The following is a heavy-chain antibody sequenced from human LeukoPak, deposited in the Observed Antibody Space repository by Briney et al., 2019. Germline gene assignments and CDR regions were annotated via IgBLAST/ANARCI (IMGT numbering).Heavy chain of an antibody. V-gene: IGHV3-21*01. CDR2: ISSSSSYI. CDR3: ARDYGSGRVHPRAVAY. J-gene: IGHJ4*02. CDR1: GFTFSSYS. D-gene: IGHD3-10*01. Sequence: GGSLRLSCAASGFTFSSYSMNWVRQVPGKGLEWVSSISSSSSYIYYADSVKGRFTISRDNAKNSLYLQMNSLRAEDTAMYYCARDYGSGRVHPRAVAYWGQGTLVTVSS.